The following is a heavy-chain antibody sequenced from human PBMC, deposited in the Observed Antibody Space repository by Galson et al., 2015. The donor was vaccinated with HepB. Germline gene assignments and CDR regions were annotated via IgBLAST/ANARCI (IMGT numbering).Heavy chain of an antibody. Sequence: SVKVSCKASGYTFTSYAMNWVRQAPGQGLEWMGWISAYNGNTNYAQKLQGRVTMTTDTSTSTAYMELRSLRSDDTAVYFCARAPCDDVWGSYRLRAFDIWVQGTMVTVSS. J-gene: IGHJ3*02. CDR1: GYTFTSYA. CDR3: ARAPCDDVWGSYRLRAFDI. D-gene: IGHD3-16*02. CDR2: ISAYNGNT. V-gene: IGHV1-18*01.